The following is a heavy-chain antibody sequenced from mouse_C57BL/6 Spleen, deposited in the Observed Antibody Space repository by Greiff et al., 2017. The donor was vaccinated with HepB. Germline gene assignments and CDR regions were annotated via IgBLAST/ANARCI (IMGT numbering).Heavy chain of an antibody. Sequence: VQLQQSGAELVKPGASVKISCKASGYAFSSYWMNWVKQRPGKGLEWIGQIYPGDGDTNYNGKFKGKATLTADKSSSTAYMQLRSLTPEDSAVYFGGRKENWTHYFDYWGQGTTLTVSS. CDR2: IYPGDGDT. CDR1: GYAFSSYW. V-gene: IGHV1-80*01. J-gene: IGHJ2*01. CDR3: GRKENWTHYFDY. D-gene: IGHD4-1*01.